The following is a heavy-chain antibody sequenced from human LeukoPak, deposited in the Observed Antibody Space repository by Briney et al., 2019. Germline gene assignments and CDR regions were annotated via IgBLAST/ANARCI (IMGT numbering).Heavy chain of an antibody. D-gene: IGHD5-18*01. V-gene: IGHV3-48*01. J-gene: IGHJ4*02. CDR2: ISKNLVTI. CDR1: RFALSDYS. CDR3: ARDGGLSYEIDY. Sequence: GGSLRLSCAASRFALSDYSVNWVRQAPGKGLEWVSYISKNLVTIYYADSAKGRFTISRDNAKNSVYLQMDSLRAEDTAVYYCARDGGLSYEIDYWGQGTLVTVS.